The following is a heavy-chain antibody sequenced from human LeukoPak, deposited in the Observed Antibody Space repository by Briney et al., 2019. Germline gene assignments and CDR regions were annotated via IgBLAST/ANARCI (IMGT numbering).Heavy chain of an antibody. CDR1: GYTFTSYG. CDR2: INPNSGGT. D-gene: IGHD1-26*01. V-gene: IGHV1-2*02. Sequence: ASVKVSCKASGYTFTSYGISWVRQAPGQGLEWMGWINPNSGGTNYAQKFQGRVTMTRDTSISTAYMELSRLRSDDTAVYYCARDRIGSYHRLYYFDYWGQGTLVTVSS. CDR3: ARDRIGSYHRLYYFDY. J-gene: IGHJ4*02.